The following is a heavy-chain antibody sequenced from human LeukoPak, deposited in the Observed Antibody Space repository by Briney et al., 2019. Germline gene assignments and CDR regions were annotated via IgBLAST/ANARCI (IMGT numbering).Heavy chain of an antibody. V-gene: IGHV1-3*01. D-gene: IGHD3-3*01. Sequence: ALVTVSCKASGYTFTSYAMHWVRQAPGQRLEWMGWINAGNGNTKYSQKFQGRVTITRDTSASTAYMELSSLRSEDTAVYYCARGPLTIFGVDPVDYWGQGTLVTVSS. CDR1: GYTFTSYA. CDR2: INAGNGNT. J-gene: IGHJ4*02. CDR3: ARGPLTIFGVDPVDY.